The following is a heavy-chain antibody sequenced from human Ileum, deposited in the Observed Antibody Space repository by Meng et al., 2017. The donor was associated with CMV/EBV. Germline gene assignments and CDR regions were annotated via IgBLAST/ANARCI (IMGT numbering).Heavy chain of an antibody. CDR2: IGWDSSSV. CDR1: GFSFDEYA. V-gene: IGHV3-9*01. Sequence: SLKISCVASGFSFDEYAMHWIRKVPGKGLEWVPGIGWDSSSVCYADSVKGRFNISRDNDQNFLYYQMNKLTVGETAFYYCAKAVVRGIIITRFGYWGQGTQVTVSS. CDR3: AKAVVRGIIITRFGY. J-gene: IGHJ4*02. D-gene: IGHD3-10*01.